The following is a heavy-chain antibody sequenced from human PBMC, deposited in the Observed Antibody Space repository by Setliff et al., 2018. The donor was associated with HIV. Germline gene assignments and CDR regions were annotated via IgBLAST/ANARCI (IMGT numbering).Heavy chain of an antibody. Sequence: SETLSLTCTVSGDSISGYYWSWVRQPPGKGLEWIGYVYYSGSTNYNPSLKSRVTLSFDTSKNNFSLNLNSVTATDTAVYYCASRVYYYDSSGYLREEGFDPWGQGTLVTVSS. D-gene: IGHD3-22*01. V-gene: IGHV4-59*01. CDR2: VYYSGST. CDR1: GDSISGYY. CDR3: ASRVYYYDSSGYLREEGFDP. J-gene: IGHJ5*02.